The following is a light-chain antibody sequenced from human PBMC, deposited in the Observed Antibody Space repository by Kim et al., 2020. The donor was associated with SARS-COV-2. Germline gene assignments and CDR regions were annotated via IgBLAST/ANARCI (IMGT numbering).Light chain of an antibody. CDR3: QKYDSAPHT. Sequence: DIQMTQSPSSLSASVGDRVTITCRASQGISNYLAWYHQRPGKVPKLLIYTASTLQSGVPSRFSGSGYGTEFTLTISSLQPEDVATYYCQKYDSAPHTFGQGTKLEI. J-gene: IGKJ2*01. CDR2: TAS. CDR1: QGISNY. V-gene: IGKV1-27*01.